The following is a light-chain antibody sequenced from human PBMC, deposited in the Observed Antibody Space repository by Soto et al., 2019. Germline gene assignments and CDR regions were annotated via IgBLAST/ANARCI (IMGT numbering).Light chain of an antibody. V-gene: IGKV1-39*01. CDR2: AAS. CDR1: QSVSSF. J-gene: IGKJ3*01. Sequence: DIQMTQSPSSLSASVGDRVTITCRASQSVSSFLNWYQQKPGKAPNLLIYAASSLQSGVPSRFRGSGSGTDFTLTISSLQPADFATYYCQQSYSTPFTFGPGTKVDIK. CDR3: QQSYSTPFT.